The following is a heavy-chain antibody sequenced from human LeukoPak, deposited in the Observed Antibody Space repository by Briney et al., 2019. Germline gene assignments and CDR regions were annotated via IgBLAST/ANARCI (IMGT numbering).Heavy chain of an antibody. CDR1: GFTFSSYA. D-gene: IGHD1-1*01. J-gene: IGHJ4*02. V-gene: IGHV3-23*01. CDR2: ISGSGGST. Sequence: GSLRLSCAASGFTFSSYAMSWVRQAPGKGLEWVSTISGSGGSTYYADSVKGRFTISRDNSKNTLYLQMNSLRAEDTAVYYCANSELERRLDFDYWGQGTLATVSS. CDR3: ANSELERRLDFDY.